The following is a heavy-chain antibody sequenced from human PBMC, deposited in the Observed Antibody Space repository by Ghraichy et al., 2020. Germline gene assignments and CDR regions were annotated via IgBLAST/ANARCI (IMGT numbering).Heavy chain of an antibody. Sequence: GGSLRLSCAASGFTFSSYSMNWVRQAPGKGLEWVSSISSSSSYIYYADSVKGRFTISRDNAKNSLYLQMNSLRAEDTAVYYCASFPGVKKRGRDAFDIWGQGTMVTVSS. CDR2: ISSSSSYI. J-gene: IGHJ3*02. D-gene: IGHD3-22*01. CDR1: GFTFSSYS. V-gene: IGHV3-21*01. CDR3: ASFPGVKKRGRDAFDI.